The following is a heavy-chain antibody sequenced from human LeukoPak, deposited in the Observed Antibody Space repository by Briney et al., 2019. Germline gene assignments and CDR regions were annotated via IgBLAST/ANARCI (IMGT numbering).Heavy chain of an antibody. J-gene: IGHJ5*02. CDR1: GGSISSGGYY. Sequence: PSQTLSLTCTVSGGSISSGGYYWSWIRQPPGKGLEWIGYIYHSGSTYYNPSLKSRVTISVDTSKNQFSLKLSSVTAADTAVYYCARVVTMIVVVNWFDPWGQGTLVTVSS. CDR2: IYHSGST. CDR3: ARVVTMIVVVNWFDP. V-gene: IGHV4-30-2*05. D-gene: IGHD3-22*01.